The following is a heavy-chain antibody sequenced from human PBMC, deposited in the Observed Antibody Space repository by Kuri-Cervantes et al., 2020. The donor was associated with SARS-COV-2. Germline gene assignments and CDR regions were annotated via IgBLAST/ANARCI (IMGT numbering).Heavy chain of an antibody. CDR2: ISYDGSNK. D-gene: IGHD3-16*01. CDR3: ARDTGGYLGY. CDR1: GFTFRTYA. V-gene: IGHV3-30*04. J-gene: IGHJ4*02. Sequence: GESLKISCVASGFTFRTYAVHWVRQPPGKGLEWVAVISYDGSNKYYADSVKGRFTISRDNSKNTLYLQMNSLRAEDTAVYYCARDTGGYLGYWGQGTLVTVSS.